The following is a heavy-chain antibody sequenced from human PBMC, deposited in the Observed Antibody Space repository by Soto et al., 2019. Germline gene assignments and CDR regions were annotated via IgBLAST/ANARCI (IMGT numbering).Heavy chain of an antibody. CDR3: ARDAFVYYYDSSGYYTNWFDP. V-gene: IGHV1-18*01. CDR1: GYTFTSYG. Sequence: WASVKVSCKASGYTFTSYGISWVRQAPGQGLEWMGWISAYNGNTNYAQKLQGRVTMTTDTSTSTAYMELRSLRSDDTAVYYCARDAFVYYYDSSGYYTNWFDPWGQGTLVTVSS. D-gene: IGHD3-22*01. CDR2: ISAYNGNT. J-gene: IGHJ5*02.